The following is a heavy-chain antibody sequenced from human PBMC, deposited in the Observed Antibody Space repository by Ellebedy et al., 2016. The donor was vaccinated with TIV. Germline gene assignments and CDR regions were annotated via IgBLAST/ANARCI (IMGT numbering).Heavy chain of an antibody. J-gene: IGHJ4*02. CDR3: TTGAPMAGFVFDN. CDR2: IKSNPDGGTT. V-gene: IGHV3-15*01. CDR1: GFTFSRTFSRAW. D-gene: IGHD6-19*01. Sequence: GESLKISCAASGFTFSRTFSRAWMSWVRQAPGKGLEWVGRIKSNPDGGTTEYAAPLKGRFTISRDDSTNTLYLEMNSLKTEDTGVYYCTTGAPMAGFVFDNWGQGTLVTVSS.